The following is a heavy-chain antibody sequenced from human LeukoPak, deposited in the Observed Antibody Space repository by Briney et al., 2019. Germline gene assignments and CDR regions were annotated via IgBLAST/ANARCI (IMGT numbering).Heavy chain of an antibody. CDR3: ARNRCSSTSCYLPPSFDP. CDR1: GYTFTSYY. Sequence: ASLKVSCKASGYTFTSYYMHWVRQAPGQGLEWMGIINPSGGSTSYAQKFKGRVTMTRDMSTITVYMELSSLRSEDTAVYYCARNRCSSTSCYLPPSFDPWGQGTLVTVSS. V-gene: IGHV1-46*01. CDR2: INPSGGST. J-gene: IGHJ5*02. D-gene: IGHD2-2*01.